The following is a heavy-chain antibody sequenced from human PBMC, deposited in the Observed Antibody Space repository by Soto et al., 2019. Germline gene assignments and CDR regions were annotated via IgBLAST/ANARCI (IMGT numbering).Heavy chain of an antibody. D-gene: IGHD1-1*01. V-gene: IGHV3-7*01. J-gene: IGHJ4*02. CDR2: IRQEGGQT. CDR3: ARDLRATGAHDY. Sequence: PGGSLRLSCVVSGFTFSDYWISWVRQAPGKGLEWVANIRQEGGQTYYMDSVKGRFTISRDDARNSLYLQMNSLRVEDTAVYYCARDLRATGAHDYWGQGTLVTVSS. CDR1: GFTFSDYW.